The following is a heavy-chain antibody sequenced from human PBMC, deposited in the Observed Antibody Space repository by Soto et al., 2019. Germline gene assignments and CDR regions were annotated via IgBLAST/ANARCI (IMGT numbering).Heavy chain of an antibody. V-gene: IGHV4-59*13. CDR3: AGLMGHAGSPIDY. CDR2: ISYCGNT. D-gene: IGHD2-15*01. CDR1: GGSIIGGY. J-gene: IGHJ4*02. Sequence: SETLSLTCTASGGSIIGGYCSWIREPPGKELEWIGYISYCGNTDYNTSLKSPVTMSVDTPKNPFFLRLSSLTTADTAQYSSAGLMGHAGSPIDYWSQGTLVTVSS.